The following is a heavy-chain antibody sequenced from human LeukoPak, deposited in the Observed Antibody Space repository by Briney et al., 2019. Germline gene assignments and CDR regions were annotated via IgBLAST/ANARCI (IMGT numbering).Heavy chain of an antibody. CDR3: ATTGTADGTYIFNY. V-gene: IGHV1-18*01. Sequence: ASVKVSCKASGYTFTSYDNNWVRQAPGQGLEWMGWISAYNGHTNYALKFQGRVTMTTDTSTSTAYMELRSLKSDDTAVYYCATTGTADGTYIFNYWGQGTLVTVS. J-gene: IGHJ4*02. CDR2: ISAYNGHT. D-gene: IGHD1-1*01. CDR1: GYTFTSYD.